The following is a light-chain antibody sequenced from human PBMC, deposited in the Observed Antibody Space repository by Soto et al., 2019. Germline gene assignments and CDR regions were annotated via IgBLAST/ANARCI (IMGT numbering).Light chain of an antibody. Sequence: QSALTQPASVSGSPGQSITISCSGTSRDIGGFKYVSWYQQHPGKAPKLMIYEVSNRPSGVSNRFSGSKSGNTASLTISGLQAEDEADYYCSSYTSSSTPYYVFGTGTKLTVL. CDR1: SRDIGGFKY. J-gene: IGLJ1*01. CDR3: SSYTSSSTPYYV. CDR2: EVS. V-gene: IGLV2-14*01.